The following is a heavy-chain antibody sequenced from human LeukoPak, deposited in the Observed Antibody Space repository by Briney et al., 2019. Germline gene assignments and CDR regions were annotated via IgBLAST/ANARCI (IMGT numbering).Heavy chain of an antibody. CDR1: GGSISSNGYY. CDR2: IYYSGGT. Sequence: PSETLSLTCTVSGGSISSNGYYWAWFRQPPGKGLEWIGSIYYSGGTYYNPSLKSRVTISIDTSKNQFSLKLRSVTAAGTAVYYCARGREGGILLYDYWGQGTLVTVSS. V-gene: IGHV4-39*07. J-gene: IGHJ4*02. CDR3: ARGREGGILLYDY. D-gene: IGHD3-10*01.